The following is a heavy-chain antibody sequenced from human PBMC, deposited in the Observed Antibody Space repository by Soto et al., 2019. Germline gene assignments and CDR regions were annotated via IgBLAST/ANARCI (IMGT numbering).Heavy chain of an antibody. CDR1: GYTFTSYG. CDR3: ARMGTGYDSSGYYYVSDY. CDR2: ISAYNGNT. V-gene: IGHV1-18*01. Sequence: ASVKVSCKASGYTFTSYGISWVRQAPGQGLEWMGWISAYNGNTNYAQKLQGRVTMTTDTSTSTAYMELRSLRSDDTAVYYCARMGTGYDSSGYYYVSDYWSQGTLVTVSS. J-gene: IGHJ4*02. D-gene: IGHD3-22*01.